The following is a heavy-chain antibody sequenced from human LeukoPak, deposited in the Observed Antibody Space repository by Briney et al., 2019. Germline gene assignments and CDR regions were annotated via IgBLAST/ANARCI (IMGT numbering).Heavy chain of an antibody. D-gene: IGHD3-3*01. V-gene: IGHV3-23*01. CDR3: AKGETSYDFWSGSPMDV. Sequence: GGSLRLSCAASGFTFSSYWMSWVRQAPGKGLEWVSAISGSGGSTYYADSVKGRFTISRDNSKNTLYLQMNSLRAEDTAVYYCAKGETSYDFWSGSPMDVWGKGTTVTVSS. J-gene: IGHJ6*04. CDR2: ISGSGGST. CDR1: GFTFSSYW.